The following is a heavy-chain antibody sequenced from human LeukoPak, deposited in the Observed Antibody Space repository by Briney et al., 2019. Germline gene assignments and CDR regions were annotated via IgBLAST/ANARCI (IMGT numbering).Heavy chain of an antibody. V-gene: IGHV1-2*02. CDR3: ARDPGRIVGATTSWDYYYMDV. CDR1: GYRFPSYY. Sequence: ASVKVSCKASGYRFPSYYIHWVRQAPGQGLEWMGWINPNSGGTNYAQKFQGRVTMTRDTSISTAYMELSRLRSDDTAVYYCARDPGRIVGATTSWDYYYMDVWGKGTTVTVSS. J-gene: IGHJ6*03. D-gene: IGHD1-26*01. CDR2: INPNSGGT.